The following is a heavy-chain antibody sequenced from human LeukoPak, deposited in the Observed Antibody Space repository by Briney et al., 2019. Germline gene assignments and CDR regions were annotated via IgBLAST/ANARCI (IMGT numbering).Heavy chain of an antibody. V-gene: IGHV1-24*01. CDR3: ARGITFGGVIVNVFDI. CDR2: FDPEDGET. J-gene: IGHJ3*02. D-gene: IGHD3-16*02. Sequence: GASVKVSCKVSGYTLTELSMHWVRQAPGKGLEWMGGFDPEDGETIYAQKFQARVTMTEDTSTDTAYMELSSLRSEDTAVYYCARGITFGGVIVNVFDIWGQGTMVTVSS. CDR1: GYTLTELS.